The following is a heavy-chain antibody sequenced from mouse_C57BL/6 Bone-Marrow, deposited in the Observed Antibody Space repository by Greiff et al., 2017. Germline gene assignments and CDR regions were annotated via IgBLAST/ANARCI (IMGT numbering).Heavy chain of an antibody. D-gene: IGHD2-4*01. CDR1: GFSLSTFGMG. V-gene: IGHV8-8*01. Sequence: ESGPGILQPSQTLSLTCSSSGFSLSTFGMGVGWIRQPSGKGLEWLAHIWWDDDKYYNPVLKSRLTISKDTSKNQVFLKSANVDTADTATYYGARIPVYYDYDGFAYWGQGTLVTVSA. J-gene: IGHJ3*01. CDR3: ARIPVYYDYDGFAY. CDR2: IWWDDDK.